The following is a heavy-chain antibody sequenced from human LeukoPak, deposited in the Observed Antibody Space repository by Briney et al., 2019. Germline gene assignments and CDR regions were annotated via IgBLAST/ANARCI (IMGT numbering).Heavy chain of an antibody. CDR3: ARVPTLFYCSSTSCYAGWFDP. Sequence: GESLKISCKGSGYRFTSYWIGWVRPMPGKGLEWMGIIYPGDSDTRYSPSFQGQVTISADKSISTAYLQWSSLKASDTAMYYCARVPTLFYCSSTSCYAGWFDPWGQGTLVTVSS. J-gene: IGHJ5*02. D-gene: IGHD2-2*01. CDR1: GYRFTSYW. V-gene: IGHV5-51*01. CDR2: IYPGDSDT.